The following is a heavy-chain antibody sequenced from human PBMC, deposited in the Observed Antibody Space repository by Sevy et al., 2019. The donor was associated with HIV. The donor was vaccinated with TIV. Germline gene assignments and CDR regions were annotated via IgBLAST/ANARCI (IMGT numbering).Heavy chain of an antibody. CDR2: IYYSGNT. Sequence: SETLSLTCIVSGGSISSSSCYWGWIRQPPGKGLEWIGSIYYSGNTYYNPSLKSRVTISVDTSKKQFSLKLSSVTAADTAVYYCATRLGYCSGSSCYPPEYFHHWGQGTLVTVSS. D-gene: IGHD2-15*01. CDR1: GGSISSSSCY. CDR3: ATRLGYCSGSSCYPPEYFHH. V-gene: IGHV4-39*01. J-gene: IGHJ1*01.